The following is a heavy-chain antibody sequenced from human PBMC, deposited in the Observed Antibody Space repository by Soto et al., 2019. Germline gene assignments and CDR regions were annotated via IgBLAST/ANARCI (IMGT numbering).Heavy chain of an antibody. D-gene: IGHD2-15*01. J-gene: IGHJ6*02. CDR2: ISGSGGST. Sequence: EVQLLESGGGLVQPGGSLRLSCAASGFTFSSYAMSWVRQAPGKGLEWVSAISGSGGSTYYADSVKGRFTISRDNSKNTLYLQMNSLRAEDTAVYYCAKGIRCSGGSCYVHYYYGMDVWDQGTTVTVSS. CDR1: GFTFSSYA. CDR3: AKGIRCSGGSCYVHYYYGMDV. V-gene: IGHV3-23*01.